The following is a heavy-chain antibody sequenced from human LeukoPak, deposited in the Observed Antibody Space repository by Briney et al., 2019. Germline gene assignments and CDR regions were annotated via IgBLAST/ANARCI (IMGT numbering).Heavy chain of an antibody. D-gene: IGHD6-25*01. CDR2: VYYGRSP. CDR1: GDSISRSTYY. CDR3: ARSSGTGTLSY. V-gene: IGHV4-39*02. Sequence: SETLSLTCTVSGDSISRSTYYWAWIRQPPGKGLEWIGSVYYGRSPYFNPSLESRATISVDTSKNHFSLKMSSVTAADTAVYYCARSSGTGTLSYWGQGTLVTVSS. J-gene: IGHJ4*02.